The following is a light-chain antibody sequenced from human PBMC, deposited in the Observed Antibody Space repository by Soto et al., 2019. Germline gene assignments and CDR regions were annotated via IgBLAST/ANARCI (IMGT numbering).Light chain of an antibody. V-gene: IGKV1-6*01. J-gene: IGKJ1*01. CDR3: LQDYNLWT. CDR2: GAS. CDR1: QGIRND. Sequence: AIQMAQSPSSLSAYVGDRVTITCRASQGIRNDLGWYQQKPGKAPKLRVYGASNLQSGVPSRVSGSGSGTDFTLTISSLQPEDVATYFCLQDYNLWTFGQGTKVEIK.